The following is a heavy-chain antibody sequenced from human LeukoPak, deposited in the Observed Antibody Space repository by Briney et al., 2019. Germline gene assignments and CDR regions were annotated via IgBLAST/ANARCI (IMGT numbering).Heavy chain of an antibody. Sequence: PGGTLRLSCAASGFTFSSYGMSWVRQAPGKGLEWVSAISGSGSSTYYAASVKGRFTISRDNSKNTLYLQMNSLRAEDTAVYYCASIAVAGATDYWGQGTLVTVSS. CDR3: ASIAVAGATDY. V-gene: IGHV3-23*01. J-gene: IGHJ4*02. D-gene: IGHD6-19*01. CDR1: GFTFSSYG. CDR2: ISGSGSST.